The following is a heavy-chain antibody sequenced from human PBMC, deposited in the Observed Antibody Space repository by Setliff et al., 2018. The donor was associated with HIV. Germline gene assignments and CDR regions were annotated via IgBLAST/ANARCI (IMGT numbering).Heavy chain of an antibody. D-gene: IGHD6-13*01. CDR3: ARVVWMAAAGTIDYYYYGMDI. CDR2: INHRGIT. J-gene: IGHJ6*02. Sequence: TCAVYGVSFSGYYWSWIRQPPGKGLEWIGEINHRGITNYSPSLKSRVTISVDTSKNQFSLKLRSVTAADTAVYYCARVVWMAAAGTIDYYYYGMDIWGQGTTVTVS. CDR1: GVSFSGYY. V-gene: IGHV4-34*01.